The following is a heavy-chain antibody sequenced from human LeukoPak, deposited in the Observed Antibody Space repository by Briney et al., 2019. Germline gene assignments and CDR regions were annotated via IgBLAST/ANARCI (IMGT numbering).Heavy chain of an antibody. D-gene: IGHD4/OR15-4a*01. V-gene: IGHV3-33*01. Sequence: SGGSLRLSCAASGFTFSSYDMDWVRQAPGKGLEWVANLWYDGSNEYYADSVKGRFTISGDNSNNTLYLQMNSLRVDDTAVYYCARGPGYGVDYWGQGTQVTVSS. CDR1: GFTFSSYD. J-gene: IGHJ4*02. CDR3: ARGPGYGVDY. CDR2: LWYDGSNE.